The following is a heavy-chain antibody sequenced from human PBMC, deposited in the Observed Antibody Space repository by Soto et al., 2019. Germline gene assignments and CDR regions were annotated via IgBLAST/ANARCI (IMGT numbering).Heavy chain of an antibody. CDR2: IVPIFGVT. Sequence: QVQLVQSGAELKKPGSSVKVSCKASGGNFRRYAISWVRQAPGQGLEWMGGIVPIFGVTTYAQRFQGRVTITAEESTSTAYMELSRLRSDDTAVDYCARPDERGDDSNHHYYYALDVWGQGTTVTVTS. CDR1: GGNFRRYA. CDR3: ARPDERGDDSNHHYYYALDV. V-gene: IGHV1-69*01. D-gene: IGHD2-21*02. J-gene: IGHJ6*02.